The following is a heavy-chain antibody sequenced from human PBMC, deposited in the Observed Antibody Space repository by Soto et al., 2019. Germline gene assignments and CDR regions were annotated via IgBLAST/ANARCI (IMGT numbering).Heavy chain of an antibody. CDR2: IIPIFGTA. V-gene: IGHV1-69*01. D-gene: IGHD6-19*01. CDR1: GGTFSGYA. Sequence: ASVKVSFKASGGTFSGYAISWVRQAPGQGLEWMGGIIPIFGTANYAQKFQGRVTITADESTSTAYMELSSLRSEDTAVYYCARGGGYSSGWYPPDYYGMDVWGQGSTVTVSS. CDR3: ARGGGYSSGWYPPDYYGMDV. J-gene: IGHJ6*02.